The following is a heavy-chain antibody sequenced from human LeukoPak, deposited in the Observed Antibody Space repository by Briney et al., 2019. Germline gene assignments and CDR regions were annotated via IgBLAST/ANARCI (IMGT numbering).Heavy chain of an antibody. CDR2: IYYSGST. D-gene: IGHD1-26*01. Sequence: PSETLSLTCTVSGYSISSGYYWGWIRQPPGKGLEWIGSIYYSGSTYYNPSLKSRVTISVDTSKNQFSLKLSSVTAADTAVYYCARDAVGATPYYYYMDVWGKGTTVTVSS. V-gene: IGHV4-38-2*02. CDR3: ARDAVGATPYYYYMDV. CDR1: GYSISSGYY. J-gene: IGHJ6*03.